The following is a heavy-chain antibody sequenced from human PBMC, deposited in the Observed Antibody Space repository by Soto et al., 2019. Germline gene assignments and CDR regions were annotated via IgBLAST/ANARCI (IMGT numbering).Heavy chain of an antibody. CDR3: ARGHIVATITGYYFDY. CDR2: ISSSSSTI. Sequence: VGSLRLSCAASGFTFSSYSMNWVRQAPGKGLEWVSYISSSSSTIYYADSVKGRFTISRDNAKNSLYLQMNSLRAEDTAVYYCARGHIVATITGYYFDYWGQGTLVTVSS. J-gene: IGHJ4*02. D-gene: IGHD5-12*01. CDR1: GFTFSSYS. V-gene: IGHV3-48*01.